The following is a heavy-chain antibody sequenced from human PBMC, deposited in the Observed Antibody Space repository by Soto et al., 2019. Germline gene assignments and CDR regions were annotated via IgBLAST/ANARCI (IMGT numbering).Heavy chain of an antibody. CDR1: GFTFSSYA. J-gene: IGHJ1*01. Sequence: PGGSLRLSCAASGFTFSSYAMSWVRQAPGKGLEWVSAISGSGGSTYYADSVKGRFTISRDNSKNTLYLQMNSLRAEDTAVYYCAKDHYDSSGYKYFKHWGQGTLGTVSS. CDR2: ISGSGGST. CDR3: AKDHYDSSGYKYFKH. D-gene: IGHD3-22*01. V-gene: IGHV3-23*01.